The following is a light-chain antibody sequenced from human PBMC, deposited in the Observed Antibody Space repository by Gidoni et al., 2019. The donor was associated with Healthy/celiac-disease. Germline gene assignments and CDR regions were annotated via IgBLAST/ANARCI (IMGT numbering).Light chain of an antibody. Sequence: SYVLTQPPSVSVAPGQTARITCGGNNIGSKSVHWYQHKPGQAPVLVVYDDSERPSGIPERFSGSNSGNTATLTISRVEAGDEADYYCQVGDSSSDPNWVFGGGTKLTVL. V-gene: IGLV3-21*02. CDR2: DDS. J-gene: IGLJ3*02. CDR3: QVGDSSSDPNWV. CDR1: NIGSKS.